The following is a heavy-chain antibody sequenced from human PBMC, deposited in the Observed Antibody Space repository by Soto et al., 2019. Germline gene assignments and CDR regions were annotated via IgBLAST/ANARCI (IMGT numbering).Heavy chain of an antibody. CDR1: GFSFSSNW. J-gene: IGHJ4*02. CDR3: FNVAFGY. Sequence: PGGSLRLSCTASGFSFSSNWMSWVRQAPGKGPEWAANINQDGSEKYCADSVKGRFTISRDNAKNSLYLQMDSLRVEDTALYYCFNVAFGYWGRGTLVTVSS. V-gene: IGHV3-7*01. CDR2: INQDGSEK.